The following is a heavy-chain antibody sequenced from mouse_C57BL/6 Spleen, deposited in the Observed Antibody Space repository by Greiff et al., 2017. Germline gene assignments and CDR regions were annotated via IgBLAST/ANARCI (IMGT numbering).Heavy chain of an antibody. CDR3: ARFLGREAMDY. CDR2: ISSGSSTI. D-gene: IGHD4-1*01. CDR1: GFTFSDYG. V-gene: IGHV5-17*01. J-gene: IGHJ4*01. Sequence: DVQLQESGGGLVKPGGSLKLSCAASGFTFSDYGMHWVRQAPEKGLEWVAYISSGSSTIYYADTVKGRFTISRDNAKNTLFLQMTSLRSEDTAMYYCARFLGREAMDYWGQGTSVTVSS.